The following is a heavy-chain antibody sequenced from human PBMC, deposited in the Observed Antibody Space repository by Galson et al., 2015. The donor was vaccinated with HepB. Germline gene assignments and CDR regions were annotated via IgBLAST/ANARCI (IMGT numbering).Heavy chain of an antibody. CDR1: GFIFRHHA. D-gene: IGHD3-10*01. CDR3: VKEGSWFGGDWFDP. J-gene: IGHJ5*02. Sequence: SLRLSCAGSGFIFRHHAIAWIRQAPGKGLEWVVGINGRGSTRSYSDAGKGRFSISRDNSKDNVFLQMDNLRAEDTAVYYCVKEGSWFGGDWFDPWGQGALVTV. V-gene: IGHV3-23*01. CDR2: INGRGSTR.